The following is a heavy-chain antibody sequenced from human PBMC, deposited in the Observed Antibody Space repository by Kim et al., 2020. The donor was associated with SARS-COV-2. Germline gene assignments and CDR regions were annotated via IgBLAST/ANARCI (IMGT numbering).Heavy chain of an antibody. D-gene: IGHD4-17*01. CDR3: ARDYGDFWFDY. V-gene: IGHV3-48*02. CDR1: GFTFSSYS. CDR2: ISSSSSTI. J-gene: IGHJ4*02. Sequence: GGSLRLSCAASGFTFSSYSMNWVRQAPGKGLEWVSYISSSSSTIYYADSVKGRFTISRDNAKNSLYLQMNGLRDEDTAVYYCARDYGDFWFDYWGQGTLVTVSS.